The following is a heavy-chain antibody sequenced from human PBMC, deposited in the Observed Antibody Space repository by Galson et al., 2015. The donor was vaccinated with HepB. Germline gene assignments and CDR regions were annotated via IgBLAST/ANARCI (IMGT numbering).Heavy chain of an antibody. CDR1: GGSFSGYY. J-gene: IGHJ4*02. V-gene: IGHV4-34*01. CDR2: INHSGST. D-gene: IGHD3-10*01. Sequence: SETLSLTCAVYGGSFSGYYWSWIRQPPGRGLEWIGEINHSGSTNYNPSLKSRVTISVDTSKNQFSLKLSSVTAADTAVYYCARVWDYYGSGSYLYYFDYWGQGTLVTVSS. CDR3: ARVWDYYGSGSYLYYFDY.